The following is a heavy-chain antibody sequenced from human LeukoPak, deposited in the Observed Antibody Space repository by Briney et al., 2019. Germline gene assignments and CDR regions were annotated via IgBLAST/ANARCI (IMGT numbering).Heavy chain of an antibody. D-gene: IGHD3-22*01. J-gene: IGHJ4*02. CDR3: ARATYYYDSSGSDG. CDR2: INHSGST. V-gene: IGHV4-34*01. Sequence: SETLSLTCAVYGGSFSGYYWSWIRQPPRKGLEWIGEINHSGSTNYNPSLKSRVTISVDTSKNQFSLKLSSVTAADTAVYYCARATYYYDSSGSDGWGQGTLVTVSS. CDR1: GGSFSGYY.